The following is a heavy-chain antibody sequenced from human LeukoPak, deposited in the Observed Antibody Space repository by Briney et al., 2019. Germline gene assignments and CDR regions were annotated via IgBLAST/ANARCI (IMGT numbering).Heavy chain of an antibody. V-gene: IGHV3-53*01. CDR1: GFTFSTYY. D-gene: IGHD6-19*01. Sequence: GGSLRLSCAASGFTFSTYYMTWVRQAPGKGLECVSVIYSGGSTYYADSVKGRFTISRDNSKNTLYLQMNSLRAEDTAVYYCAKDRSSDWYRFDYWGQGTLVTVSS. CDR3: AKDRSSDWYRFDY. J-gene: IGHJ4*02. CDR2: IYSGGST.